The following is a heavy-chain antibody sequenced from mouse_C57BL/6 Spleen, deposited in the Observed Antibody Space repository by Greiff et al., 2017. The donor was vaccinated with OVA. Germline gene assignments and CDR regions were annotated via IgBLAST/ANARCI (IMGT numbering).Heavy chain of an antibody. Sequence: EVQVVESGGDLVKPGGSLKLSCAASGFTFSSYGMSWVRQTPDKRLEWVATISSGGSYTYYPDSVKGRFTISRDNAKNTLYLQMSSLKSEDTAMYYCARHDTTVVFDYWGQGTTLTVSS. V-gene: IGHV5-6*01. CDR1: GFTFSSYG. J-gene: IGHJ2*01. CDR3: ARHDTTVVFDY. D-gene: IGHD1-1*01. CDR2: ISSGGSYT.